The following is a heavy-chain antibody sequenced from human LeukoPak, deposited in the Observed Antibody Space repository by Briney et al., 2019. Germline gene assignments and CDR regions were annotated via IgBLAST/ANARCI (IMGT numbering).Heavy chain of an antibody. CDR1: GGSFSGYY. J-gene: IGHJ4*02. CDR2: INHSGST. Sequence: SETLSLTCAVYGGSFSGYYWSWIRQPPGKGLEWIGEINHSGSTNYNPALKSRVTISVDTSKNQFSLKLSSVTAADTAVYYCARGGSRYYGSGSFDYWGQGTLVTVSS. V-gene: IGHV4-34*01. D-gene: IGHD3-10*01. CDR3: ARGGSRYYGSGSFDY.